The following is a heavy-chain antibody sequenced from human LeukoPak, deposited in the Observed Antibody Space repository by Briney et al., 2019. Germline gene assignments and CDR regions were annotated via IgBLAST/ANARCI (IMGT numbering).Heavy chain of an antibody. CDR1: GFTFGSFA. J-gene: IGHJ6*03. Sequence: GGSLRLSCEASGFTFGSFAMSWGRQAPGMGLEWLSGISASGHYIYQADSVKGRFTISRDNSKNTLYIEMNSLRAEDTAVYYCARDGSWGDYQFYFYMDVWGKGTTVTVSS. CDR3: ARDGSWGDYQFYFYMDV. V-gene: IGHV3-23*01. CDR2: ISASGHYI. D-gene: IGHD2-2*01.